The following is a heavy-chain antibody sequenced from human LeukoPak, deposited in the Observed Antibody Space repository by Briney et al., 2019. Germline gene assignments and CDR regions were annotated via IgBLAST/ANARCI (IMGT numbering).Heavy chain of an antibody. Sequence: ASVKVSCKASGYTFTGYYMHWVRQAPGHGLEWMGWINPNSGGTNYAQKFQGRVTMTRDTSISTAYMELSRLRSDDTAVYYCAREWWSYDAFDIWGQGTMVTVSS. CDR1: GYTFTGYY. J-gene: IGHJ3*02. CDR2: INPNSGGT. D-gene: IGHD2-15*01. V-gene: IGHV1-2*02. CDR3: AREWWSYDAFDI.